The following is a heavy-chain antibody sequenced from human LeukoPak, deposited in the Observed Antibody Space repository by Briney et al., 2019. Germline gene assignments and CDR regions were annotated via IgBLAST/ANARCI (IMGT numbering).Heavy chain of an antibody. V-gene: IGHV4-59*01. CDR2: IYYSGST. D-gene: IGHD1-20*01. Sequence: SETLSLTCSVSGGSISSYYWSWIRQPPGKGLEWIGYIYYSGSTNYNPSLKSRVTISVDTSKNQFSLKLSSVTAADTAVYYCARRKITGTLDYWSQGTLVTVSS. CDR1: GGSISSYY. CDR3: ARRKITGTLDY. J-gene: IGHJ4*02.